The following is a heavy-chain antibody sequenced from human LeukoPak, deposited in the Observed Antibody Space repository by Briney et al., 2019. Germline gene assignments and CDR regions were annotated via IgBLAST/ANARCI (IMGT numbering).Heavy chain of an antibody. V-gene: IGHV3-7*02. CDR1: EFTFGIYW. CDR2: INQDGSEK. J-gene: IGHJ4*02. D-gene: IGHD2-21*02. CDR3: ARVDCYKFDY. Sequence: GGSLRLSCAASEFTFGIYWMSWVRQAPGKGLEWVANINQDGSEKYYVDSVKGRFTISRDNAKNSLYLQMNSLRAEDTAVYYCARVDCYKFDYWGQGTLVTVSS.